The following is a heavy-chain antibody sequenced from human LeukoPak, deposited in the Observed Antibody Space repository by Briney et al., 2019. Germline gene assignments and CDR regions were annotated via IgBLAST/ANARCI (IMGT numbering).Heavy chain of an antibody. J-gene: IGHJ6*03. D-gene: IGHD6-13*01. V-gene: IGHV3-21*01. CDR2: ISSSSSYI. CDR3: ARDSSRWYGLGYYYYYMDV. Sequence: GGSLRLSCAASGFTFSSFSMNWVRQAPGKGLEWVSSISSSSSYIYYADSVKGRFTISRDNAKNSLYLQMNSLRAEDTAVYYCARDSSRWYGLGYYYYYMDVWGKGTTVTVSS. CDR1: GFTFSSFS.